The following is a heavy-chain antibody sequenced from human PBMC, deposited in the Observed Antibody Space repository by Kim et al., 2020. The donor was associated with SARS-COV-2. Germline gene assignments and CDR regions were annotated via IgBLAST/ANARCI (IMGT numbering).Heavy chain of an antibody. J-gene: IGHJ5*02. D-gene: IGHD3-10*01. CDR3: AKETPLYGSGSYYKDWFDP. Sequence: GRFTISRDKSKSTLYLQMNSLRAEDTAVYYCAKETPLYGSGSYYKDWFDPWGQGTLVTVSS. V-gene: IGHV3-23*01.